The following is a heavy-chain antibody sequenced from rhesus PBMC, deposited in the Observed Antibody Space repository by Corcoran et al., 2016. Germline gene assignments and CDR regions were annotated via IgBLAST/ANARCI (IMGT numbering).Heavy chain of an antibody. CDR2: IYWDDDK. V-gene: IGHV2S1*01. CDR1: GFSLSTSGMG. CDR3: ARGATYYYGSGYYTGFDY. J-gene: IGHJ4*01. Sequence: QVTLKESGPALVKPTRTLTLTCTFSGFSLSTSGMGVGWIRQPPGKALEWLASIYWDDDKYYSTSLKRRLTISKDTSKNQVVLTMTNMDPVDTATYYCARGATYYYGSGYYTGFDYWGQGVLVTVSS. D-gene: IGHD3-28*01.